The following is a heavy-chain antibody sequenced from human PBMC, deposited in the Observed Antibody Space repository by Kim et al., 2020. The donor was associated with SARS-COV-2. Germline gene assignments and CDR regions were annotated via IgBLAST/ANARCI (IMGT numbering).Heavy chain of an antibody. Sequence: TYYHPSLKSRVTISVDTSKNQFSLKLSSVTAADTAVYYCARVGYYDSRQYWGQGTLVTVSS. D-gene: IGHD3-22*01. CDR2: T. CDR3: ARVGYYDSRQY. V-gene: IGHV4-39*07. J-gene: IGHJ4*02.